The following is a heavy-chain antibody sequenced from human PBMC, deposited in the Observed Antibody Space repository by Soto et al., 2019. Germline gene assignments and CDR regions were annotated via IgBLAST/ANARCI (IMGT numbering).Heavy chain of an antibody. CDR2: ITGSGGST. D-gene: IGHD3-10*01. Sequence: GSLRLSCAASGFTFTIYAMSWVRQAPGKGLEWVSAITGSGGSTYYADSVKGRFTISRDNSKNTLYLQMNSLRAEDTAVYYCAKARGAMVRGAAFYFDYWGQGTLVTVS. V-gene: IGHV3-23*01. CDR1: GFTFTIYA. J-gene: IGHJ4*02. CDR3: AKARGAMVRGAAFYFDY.